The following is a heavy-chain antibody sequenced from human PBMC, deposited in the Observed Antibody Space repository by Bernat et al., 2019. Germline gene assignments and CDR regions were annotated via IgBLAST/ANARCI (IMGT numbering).Heavy chain of an antibody. CDR1: GVILHADV. CDR3: VKDNANWAFDY. V-gene: IGHV3-43*02. Sequence: VELGGAGEGVVQPGGSRRRSCAPAGVILHADVMHWVRQAPGMGLEWVSRINNDSGGTAYADSVRGRFTITRANSQNSLYLQMNSLRVEDTALFYCVKDNANWAFDYWGRGTLVTVSS. J-gene: IGHJ4*02. CDR2: INNDSGGT. D-gene: IGHD1-1*01.